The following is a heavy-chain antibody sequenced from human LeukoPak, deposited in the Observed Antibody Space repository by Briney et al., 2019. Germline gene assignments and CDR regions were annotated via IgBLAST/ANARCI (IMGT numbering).Heavy chain of an antibody. V-gene: IGHV4-30-4*08. CDR1: GGSISSGDYY. CDR3: ARDALYCSSSSCYRYWYFDL. J-gene: IGHJ2*01. D-gene: IGHD2-2*01. CDR2: IYYSGST. Sequence: SETLSLTCTVSGGSISSGDYYWSWIRQPPGKGLEWIGYIYYSGSTYYNPSLKSRVTISVDTSKNQFSLKLSSVTAADTAVYYCARDALYCSSSSCYRYWYFDLWGRGTLVTVSS.